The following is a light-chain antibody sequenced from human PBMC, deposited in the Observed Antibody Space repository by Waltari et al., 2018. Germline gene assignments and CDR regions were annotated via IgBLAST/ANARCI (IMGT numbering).Light chain of an antibody. CDR2: SAL. CDR3: QQANSFPVT. CDR1: QGIGSW. V-gene: IGKV1D-12*01. J-gene: IGKJ3*01. Sequence: DIHMTQSPSSVSASVGDTVTIACRASQGIGSWLAWYQQKPGKAPKILIYSALNLETGVPSRFSGGRSGTNFTLTITSLQPEDFATYYCQQANSFPVTFGPGTTVDIK.